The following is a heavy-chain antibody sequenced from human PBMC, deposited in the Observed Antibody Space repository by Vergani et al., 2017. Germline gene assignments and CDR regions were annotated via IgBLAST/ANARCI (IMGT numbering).Heavy chain of an antibody. CDR2: IHYSGTT. CDR3: ARRCSTTCSTMGRAAFDI. CDR1: GGSISSDDFY. D-gene: IGHD2-2*01. V-gene: IGHV4-30-4*01. J-gene: IGHJ3*02. Sequence: QLQLQESGPGLVKPSQTLSLTCTVSGGSISSDDFYWSWIRQPPGKGLEWIGYIHYSGTTYYNSSLQSRVSMSVATSKKQFSLKMNSVTAADTAVYYCARRCSTTCSTMGRAAFDIWGQGTMVTVSS.